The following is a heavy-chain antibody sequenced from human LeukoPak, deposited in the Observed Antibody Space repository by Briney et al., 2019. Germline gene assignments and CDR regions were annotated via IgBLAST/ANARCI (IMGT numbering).Heavy chain of an antibody. V-gene: IGHV3-33*01. Sequence: PGGSLRLSCAASGFTFSSYGMHWVRQAPGKGLEWVAVIWYDGSNKYYADSVKGRFTISRDNSKNTLYLQMNSLRAEDTAVYYCASSAAEYLYYFDYWGQGTLVTVSS. CDR3: ASSAAEYLYYFDY. J-gene: IGHJ4*02. CDR1: GFTFSSYG. D-gene: IGHD6-13*01. CDR2: IWYDGSNK.